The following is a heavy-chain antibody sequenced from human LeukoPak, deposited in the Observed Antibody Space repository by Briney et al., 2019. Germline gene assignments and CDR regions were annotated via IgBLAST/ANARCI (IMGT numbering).Heavy chain of an antibody. CDR2: ISSSSSYT. CDR3: ASAVVSQTDY. D-gene: IGHD2-8*02. J-gene: IGHJ4*02. V-gene: IGHV3-11*03. Sequence: GGSLRLSCAASGFTFSDYYMSWIRQAPGKGLEWVPDISSSSSYTNYADSVKGRFTISRDNAKNSLYLQMNSLRAEDTAVYYCASAVVSQTDYWGQGTLVTVSS. CDR1: GFTFSDYY.